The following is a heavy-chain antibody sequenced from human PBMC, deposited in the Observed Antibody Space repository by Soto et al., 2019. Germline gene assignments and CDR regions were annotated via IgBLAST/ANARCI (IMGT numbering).Heavy chain of an antibody. D-gene: IGHD4-17*01. CDR2: IYYRGAT. CDR3: ARAPDRTVAFDV. V-gene: IGHV4-31*03. J-gene: IGHJ4*02. CDR1: GGSVSSGAHY. Sequence: PSETLSLTCTVSGGSVSSGAHYWSWIRQHPGKGLEWIGYIYYRGATYYNPSLRGRITISSDTSKNQFSLKLSSVTAADTAVYYCARAPDRTVAFDVWGQGTLVTVS.